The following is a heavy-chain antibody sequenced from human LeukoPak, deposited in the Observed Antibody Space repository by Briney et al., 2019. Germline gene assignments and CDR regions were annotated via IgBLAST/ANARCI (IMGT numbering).Heavy chain of an antibody. CDR2: ISSSSSTI. CDR3: ARGTWSSSSGYRAPVDY. Sequence: GGSLRLSCAASGFTFSDYYMSWIRQAPGKGLEWVSYISSSSSTIYYADSVKGRFTISRDNAKNSLYLQMNSLRAEDTAVYYCARGTWSSSSGYRAPVDYWGQGTLVTVSS. J-gene: IGHJ4*02. CDR1: GFTFSDYY. D-gene: IGHD3-22*01. V-gene: IGHV3-11*04.